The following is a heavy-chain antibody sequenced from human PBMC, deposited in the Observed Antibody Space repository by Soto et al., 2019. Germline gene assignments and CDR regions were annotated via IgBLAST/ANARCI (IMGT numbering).Heavy chain of an antibody. V-gene: IGHV6-1*01. CDR3: ARDRIAAAVIQIEEAMDV. J-gene: IGHJ6*02. Sequence: SQTLSLTCAISGDSFSSRSAAWNWIRQSPSRGPEWLGRTYYRSKWYNDYEVYVKSRITINPDTSKNQFSLQLNSVTPEDPAVYSCARDRIAAAVIQIEEAMDVWGQGTTVTVSS. D-gene: IGHD6-13*01. CDR2: TYYRSKWYN. CDR1: GDSFSSRSAA.